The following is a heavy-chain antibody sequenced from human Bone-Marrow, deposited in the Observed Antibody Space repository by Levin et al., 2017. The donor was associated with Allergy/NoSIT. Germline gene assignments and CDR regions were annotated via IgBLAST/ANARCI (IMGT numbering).Heavy chain of an antibody. Sequence: GGSLRLSCAASGFTFSSYTMNWVRQAPGKGLEWVSSIDTGSNYLYYADSVKGRFTISRDNTKNSLYLQVNSLRDDDTAAYYCARETSQYSNYGATFDIWGQGTMVTVSS. V-gene: IGHV3-21*01. D-gene: IGHD4/OR15-4a*01. CDR3: ARETSQYSNYGATFDI. CDR1: GFTFSSYT. CDR2: IDTGSNYL. J-gene: IGHJ3*02.